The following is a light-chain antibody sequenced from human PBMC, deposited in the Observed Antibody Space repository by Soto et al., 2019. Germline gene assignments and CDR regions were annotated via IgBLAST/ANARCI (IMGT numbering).Light chain of an antibody. Sequence: EIVMTQSPATLSVSPGERATLSCRASQSVSSNLAWYQQKPGQAPRLLIYSAYTRATGIPARFSGSGSGTEFTLTINSLQSEDFAVYYCQQYNNWPPVTFGQGTRLEIK. J-gene: IGKJ5*01. CDR1: QSVSSN. CDR3: QQYNNWPPVT. V-gene: IGKV3-15*01. CDR2: SAY.